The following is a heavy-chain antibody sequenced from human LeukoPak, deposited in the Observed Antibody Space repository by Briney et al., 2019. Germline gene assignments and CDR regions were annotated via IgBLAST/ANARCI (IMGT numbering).Heavy chain of an antibody. D-gene: IGHD6-25*01. J-gene: IGHJ4*02. V-gene: IGHV4-59*08. CDR3: ARVRAQKAAGAFFDY. CDR1: GASINSYY. Sequence: PSETLSLTCTVSGASINSYYWSWIRQPPGKGLEWIGYIYYSGSTYYNPSLKSRVTISVDTSKNQFSLKLSSVTAADTAVYYCARVRAQKAAGAFFDYWGQGTLVTVSS. CDR2: IYYSGST.